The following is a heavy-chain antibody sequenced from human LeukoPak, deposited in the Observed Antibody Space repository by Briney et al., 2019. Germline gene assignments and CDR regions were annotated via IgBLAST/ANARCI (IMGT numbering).Heavy chain of an antibody. J-gene: IGHJ3*02. CDR2: IYPSGST. D-gene: IGHD3-10*01. CDR1: GGSISTHY. CDR3: ASGCGSRSQMAGYDAFDI. Sequence: SSETLSLTCTVSGGSISTHYWTWIRQPAGKGLEWIGRIYPSGSTNYNPSLESRVTMSVDTSKNQFSLKMSSVTAADTAVYYCASGCGSRSQMAGYDAFDIWGQGTMVTVSS. V-gene: IGHV4-4*07.